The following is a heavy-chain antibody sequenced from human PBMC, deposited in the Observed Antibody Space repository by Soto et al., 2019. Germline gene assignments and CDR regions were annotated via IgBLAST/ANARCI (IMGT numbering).Heavy chain of an antibody. V-gene: IGHV4-34*01. CDR3: ARSAYVGRFDP. J-gene: IGHJ5*02. CDR1: GGSFSGYY. D-gene: IGHD1-26*01. Sequence: QVQLQQWGAGLLKPSETLSLTCAVYGGSFSGYYWCWIRQPPGKGLEWIGEINHSGSTNYNPSLKSRVTISVDTSKNQFSLKLSSVTAADTAVYYCARSAYVGRFDPWGQGTLVTVSS. CDR2: INHSGST.